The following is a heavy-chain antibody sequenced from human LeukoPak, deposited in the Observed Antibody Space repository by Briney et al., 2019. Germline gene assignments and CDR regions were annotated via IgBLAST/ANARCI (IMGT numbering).Heavy chain of an antibody. CDR1: GYTFTSYG. V-gene: IGHV1-18*01. Sequence: ASVKVSCKASGYTFTSYGISWVRQAPGQGFEWMGWISAYNGNTNYAQKLQGRVTITTDTSTSTAYMELRSLRSDDTAVYYCARDRAAAGTEDWFDPWGQGTLVTVSS. D-gene: IGHD6-13*01. J-gene: IGHJ5*02. CDR3: ARDRAAAGTEDWFDP. CDR2: ISAYNGNT.